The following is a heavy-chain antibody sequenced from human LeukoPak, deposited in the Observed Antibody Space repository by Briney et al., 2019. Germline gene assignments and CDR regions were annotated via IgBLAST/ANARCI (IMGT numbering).Heavy chain of an antibody. CDR3: AKDAVVVVVAARFYFDY. V-gene: IGHV3-23*01. D-gene: IGHD2-15*01. J-gene: IGHJ4*02. Sequence: GGSLRLSCAASGFTFSSYGMSWVRQAPGKGLEWVSAISGSGGSTYYADSVKGRFTISRDNSKNTLYLQMNSLRAEDTAVYYCAKDAVVVVVAARFYFDYWDQGTLVTVSS. CDR1: GFTFSSYG. CDR2: ISGSGGST.